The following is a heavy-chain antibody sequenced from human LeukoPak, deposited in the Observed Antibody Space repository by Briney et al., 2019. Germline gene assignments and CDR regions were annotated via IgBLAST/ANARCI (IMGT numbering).Heavy chain of an antibody. J-gene: IGHJ4*02. D-gene: IGHD3-10*01. CDR1: GFTFSSYA. CDR3: ARDAGGDY. Sequence: GGSLRLSCVASGFTFSSYAMSWVRQAPGKGLEWVSVIRGSGDSTYYADSVKGRFTISRDNAKNSLYLQMNSLRAEDTAVYYCARDAGGDYWGQGTLVTVSS. CDR2: IRGSGDST. V-gene: IGHV3-23*01.